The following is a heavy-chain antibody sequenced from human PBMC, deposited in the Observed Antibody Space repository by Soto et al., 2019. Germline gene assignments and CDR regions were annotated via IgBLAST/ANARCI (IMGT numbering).Heavy chain of an antibody. D-gene: IGHD4-17*01. J-gene: IGHJ4*02. CDR2: IGSAGDT. CDR3: ARPIYGDYAFDS. CDR1: GFTFSRYD. Sequence: GGSLRLSCAASGFTFSRYDIHWVRQATGKGLEWVSAIGSAGDTHYAGSVKGRFTISRENAKTSSYLQMNSLRAEDAAVYYCARPIYGDYAFDSWGQGTLVTVSS. V-gene: IGHV3-13*01.